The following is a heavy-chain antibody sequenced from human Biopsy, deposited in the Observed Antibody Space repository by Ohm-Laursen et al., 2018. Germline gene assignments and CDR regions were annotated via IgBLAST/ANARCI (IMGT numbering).Heavy chain of an antibody. J-gene: IGHJ4*02. D-gene: IGHD3-10*01. V-gene: IGHV3-11*01. CDR1: GFTFSDYY. Sequence: SLRLSCAASGFTFSDYYMSWIRQAPGKGLEWLSYISGRGTTIFYADSVKGGFTVSRDNAKNSLYLQMNSLTVEDTAVYYCGRDGAGSYHDYWGQGTLVTVSS. CDR3: GRDGAGSYHDY. CDR2: ISGRGTTI.